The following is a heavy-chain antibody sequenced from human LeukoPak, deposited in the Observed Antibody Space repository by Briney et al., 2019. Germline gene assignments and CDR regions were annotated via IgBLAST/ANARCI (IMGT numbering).Heavy chain of an antibody. Sequence: GESLKISCKGSGYSFTSYWIGWVRQMPGKGLEWMGMIYPGDSDTRYSPSFQGQVTISADKSISTAYLQWSSLKASDTAMYYCARHTYDCSSTSCYSFDPWGQGTLVTVSS. CDR1: GYSFTSYW. CDR3: ARHTYDCSSTSCYSFDP. V-gene: IGHV5-51*01. CDR2: IYPGDSDT. J-gene: IGHJ5*02. D-gene: IGHD2-2*02.